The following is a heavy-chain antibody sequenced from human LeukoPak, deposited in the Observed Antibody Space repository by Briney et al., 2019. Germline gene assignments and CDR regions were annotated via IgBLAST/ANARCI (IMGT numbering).Heavy chain of an antibody. CDR2: IRSKANSYAT. J-gene: IGHJ4*02. Sequence: PGGSLKLSCAASGFTFSGSAMHWVRQASGKGLEWVGRIRSKANSYATAYAASVKGRFTISRDDSKNTAYLQMNSLKTEDTAVYYCTSLTRYSSSSDCWGQGTLVTVSS. CDR1: GFTFSGSA. CDR3: TSLTRYSSSSDC. D-gene: IGHD6-13*01. V-gene: IGHV3-73*01.